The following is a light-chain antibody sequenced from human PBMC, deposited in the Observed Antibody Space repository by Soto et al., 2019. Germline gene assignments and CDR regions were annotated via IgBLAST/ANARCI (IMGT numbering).Light chain of an antibody. CDR3: QQYGSSPRT. Sequence: EIVLTQSPGTLSLSPGERATLSCRASQSVSSSYLAWYQQKPGQAPRLLIYGASSRATGIPDRFSGSGSETDFTLIISRLQPEDFALYYCQQYGSSPRTFGQGTKVDIK. CDR2: GAS. J-gene: IGKJ1*01. V-gene: IGKV3-20*01. CDR1: QSVSSSY.